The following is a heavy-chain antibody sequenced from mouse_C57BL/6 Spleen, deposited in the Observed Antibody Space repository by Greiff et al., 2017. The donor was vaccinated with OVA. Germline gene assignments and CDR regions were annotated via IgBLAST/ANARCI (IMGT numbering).Heavy chain of an antibody. CDR3: ARDDGNYYFDY. CDR1: GFTFSSYA. D-gene: IGHD2-1*01. J-gene: IGHJ2*01. Sequence: EVMLVESGGGLVKPGGSLKLSCAASGFTFSSYAMSWVRQTPEKRLEWVATISDGGSYTYYPDNVKGRFTISRDKAKNNLYLQMSHLKSEDTAMYYCARDDGNYYFDYWGQGTTLTVSS. V-gene: IGHV5-4*01. CDR2: ISDGGSYT.